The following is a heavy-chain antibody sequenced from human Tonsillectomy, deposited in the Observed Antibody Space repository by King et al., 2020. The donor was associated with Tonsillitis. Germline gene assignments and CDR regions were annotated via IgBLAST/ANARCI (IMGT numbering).Heavy chain of an antibody. J-gene: IGHJ6*02. Sequence: QLQESGPGLVKPSETLSLTCTVSGGSISSNGYYWGWIRQPPGKGLEWIGSIYYSGSTYYNPSLQSRVTISVDTSKNHFSLSLTSVTAADTAVYYCAGHRGAAAGQYYYYGMDVWGQGTTVTVSS. CDR3: AGHRGAAAGQYYYYGMDV. CDR2: IYYSGST. D-gene: IGHD6-13*01. V-gene: IGHV4-39*01. CDR1: GGSISSNGYY.